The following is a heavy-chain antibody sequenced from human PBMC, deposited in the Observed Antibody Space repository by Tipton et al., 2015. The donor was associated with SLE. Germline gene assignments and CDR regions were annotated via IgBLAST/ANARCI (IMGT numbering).Heavy chain of an antibody. CDR1: GGSISSYY. V-gene: IGHV4-59*01. D-gene: IGHD1-1*01. CDR3: AIPLEGEGRYGMDV. J-gene: IGHJ6*02. CDR2: IYYSGST. Sequence: TLSLTCTVSGGSISSYYWSWIRQPPGKGLEWIGYIYYSGSTYYNPSLKSRVIISVDTSKNQFSLKLSSVTAADTAVYYCAIPLEGEGRYGMDVWGQGTTVTVSS.